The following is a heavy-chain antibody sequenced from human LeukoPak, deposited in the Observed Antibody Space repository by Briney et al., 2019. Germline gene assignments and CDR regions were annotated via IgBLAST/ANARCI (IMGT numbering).Heavy chain of an antibody. D-gene: IGHD6-13*01. CDR1: GFTLSSFA. V-gene: IGHV3-64D*09. Sequence: PGGSLRLSCSASGFTLSSFAIHWVRQAPGKGLEYVSAISSNGGSTYYADSVKGRFTISRDNSKNTLYPQMSSLRVEDTAVYYCVKDRGQLVRDFDYWGQGTLVTVSS. CDR2: ISSNGGST. CDR3: VKDRGQLVRDFDY. J-gene: IGHJ4*02.